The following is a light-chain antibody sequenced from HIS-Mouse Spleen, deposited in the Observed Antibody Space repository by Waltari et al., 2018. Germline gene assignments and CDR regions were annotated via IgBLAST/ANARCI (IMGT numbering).Light chain of an antibody. CDR1: SRDGGSSNL. V-gene: IGLV2-23*01. Sequence: QSALTQPASVSGSPGQSITISCPGTSRDGGSSNLSSCYHQHPGKAPKLMIYEGSKRPSGVSNRFSGSKSGNTASLTISGLQAEDEADYYCCSYAGSSTWVFGGGTKLTVL. J-gene: IGLJ3*02. CDR3: CSYAGSSTWV. CDR2: EGS.